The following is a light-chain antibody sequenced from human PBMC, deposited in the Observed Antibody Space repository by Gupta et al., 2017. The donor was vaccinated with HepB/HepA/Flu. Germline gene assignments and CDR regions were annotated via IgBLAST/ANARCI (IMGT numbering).Light chain of an antibody. CDR3: ASCSTSGTLVL. CDR2: DDS. Sequence: SALTQPASVSGSPGHSITISCTGTNSDIGGYNCVSWYQQYPGRAPKLLICDDSNRPSGIANRFSGSKSGNTASLTISGLQAEDEADYYCASCSTSGTLVLFGGGTKLTVL. CDR1: NSDIGGYNC. J-gene: IGLJ2*01. V-gene: IGLV2-14*03.